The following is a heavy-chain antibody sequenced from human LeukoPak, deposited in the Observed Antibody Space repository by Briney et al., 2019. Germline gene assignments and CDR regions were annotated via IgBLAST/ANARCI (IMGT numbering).Heavy chain of an antibody. CDR1: GFTFNTYW. V-gene: IGHV3-74*01. J-gene: IGHJ4*02. D-gene: IGHD2-15*01. CDR2: INSDGRST. CDR3: ARENDDIVVVVAATAYFDY. Sequence: GGSLRLSCAASGFTFNTYWMHWVRQVPGKGLVWVSRINSDGRSTTYADSVKGRFTISRDNSKNTLYLQMNSLRAEDTAVYYCARENDDIVVVVAATAYFDYWGQGTLVTVSS.